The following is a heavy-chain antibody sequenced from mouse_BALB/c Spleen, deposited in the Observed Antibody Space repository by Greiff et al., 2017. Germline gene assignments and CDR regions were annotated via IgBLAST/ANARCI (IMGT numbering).Heavy chain of an antibody. CDR3: ARDLLRYYAMDY. CDR2: INSNGGST. Sequence: EVHLVESGGGLVQPGGSLKLSCAASGFTFSSYGMSWVRQTPDKRLELVATINSNGGSTYYPDSVKGRFTISRDNAKNTLYLQMSSLKSEDTAMYYCARDLLRYYAMDYWGQGTSVTVSS. D-gene: IGHD1-1*01. CDR1: GFTFSSYG. J-gene: IGHJ4*01. V-gene: IGHV5-6-3*01.